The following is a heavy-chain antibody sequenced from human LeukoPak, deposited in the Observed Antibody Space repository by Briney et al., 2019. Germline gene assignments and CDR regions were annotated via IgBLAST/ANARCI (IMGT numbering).Heavy chain of an antibody. CDR2: IRYNGNT. CDR3: ARQRIADYGDYVSDY. Sequence: SETLSLTCTVSGGSISTYYWSWFRQPPGKGLEWIGYIRYNGNTNSNPSLKIRVTMSVDTSKNLFSLKLSSVTAADTAVYYCARQRIADYGDYVSDYWGQGTLVTVSS. CDR1: GGSISTYY. V-gene: IGHV4-59*08. D-gene: IGHD4-17*01. J-gene: IGHJ4*02.